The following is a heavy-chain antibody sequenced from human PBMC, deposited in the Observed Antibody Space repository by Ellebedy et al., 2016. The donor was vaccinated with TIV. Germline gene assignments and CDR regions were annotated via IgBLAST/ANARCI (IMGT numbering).Heavy chain of an antibody. CDR2: TYYRSKWNN. CDR3: ASHSPVAATLGGY. Sequence: SETLSLTCVISGDSVSTDIGWNWIRQSPSRGLEWLGRTYYRSKWNNDYAVSLRSRITINPDTSKNQISLRLTSVTAADTAVYFCASHSPVAATLGGYWGQGALVTVSS. J-gene: IGHJ4*02. D-gene: IGHD6-19*01. V-gene: IGHV6-1*01. CDR1: GDSVSTDIG.